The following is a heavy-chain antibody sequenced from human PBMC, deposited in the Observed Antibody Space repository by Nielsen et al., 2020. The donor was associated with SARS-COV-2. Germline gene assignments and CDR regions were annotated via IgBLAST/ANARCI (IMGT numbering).Heavy chain of an antibody. J-gene: IGHJ4*02. V-gene: IGHV3-53*04. CDR3: VKGTLYYYDSSGYSYNQNFDY. Sequence: VRQAPGKGLEWVSVIYSGGSTYYADSVKGRFTISRHNSKNTLYLQMSSLRAEDTAVYYCVKGTLYYYDSSGYSYNQNFDYWGQGTLVTVSS. CDR2: IYSGGST. D-gene: IGHD3-22*01.